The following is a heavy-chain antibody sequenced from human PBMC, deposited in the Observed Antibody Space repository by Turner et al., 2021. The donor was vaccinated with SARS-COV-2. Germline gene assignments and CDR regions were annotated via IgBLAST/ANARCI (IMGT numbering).Heavy chain of an antibody. J-gene: IGHJ4*02. D-gene: IGHD6-19*01. Sequence: QVPLVDSGGGVVQPGRSLRLSCAASGLAFSNHAMHWVRQAPGKGLEWVAHISRDESWINYADSVKGRFTISRDNHKNTLYLEMNSLRPEDTAVYHCVREGQRLVFDYWGQGTLVTVSS. V-gene: IGHV3-30*04. CDR1: GLAFSNHA. CDR2: ISRDESWI. CDR3: VREGQRLVFDY.